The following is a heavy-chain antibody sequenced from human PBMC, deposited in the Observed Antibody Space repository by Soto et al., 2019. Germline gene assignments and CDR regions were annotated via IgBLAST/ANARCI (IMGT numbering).Heavy chain of an antibody. V-gene: IGHV3-66*01. D-gene: IGHD5-18*01. J-gene: IGHJ4*02. CDR2: INSGGGT. Sequence: EVQLVESGGGLVQSGGSLRLSCAASGFSVRSNYMSWVRQAPGKGLEWVSVINSGGGTYYTDSVKGRFTISRDSSKNSLYLQMNSLRAEDTAAYYCARDERGYSYGYDLGYWGQGTLVTVSS. CDR1: GFSVRSNY. CDR3: ARDERGYSYGYDLGY.